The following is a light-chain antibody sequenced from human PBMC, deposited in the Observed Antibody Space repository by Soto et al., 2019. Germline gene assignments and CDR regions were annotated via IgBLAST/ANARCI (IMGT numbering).Light chain of an antibody. V-gene: IGKV1-17*03. Sequence: DIQMTQSPSAISASVGDRVTITCRASQDIRNYLAWFQQKPGQVPKRLIYAASLLDSGVSSRFSGSGSGTEFTLTISSLQAEDFATYYCLQHSVYRTFGQGTKVDIK. CDR3: LQHSVYRT. CDR1: QDIRNY. J-gene: IGKJ1*01. CDR2: AAS.